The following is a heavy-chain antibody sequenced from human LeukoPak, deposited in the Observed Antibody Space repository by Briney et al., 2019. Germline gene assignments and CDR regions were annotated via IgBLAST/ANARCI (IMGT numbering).Heavy chain of an antibody. CDR3: ARARGGYRALGAFDI. CDR1: GYTFTSYG. CDR2: ISAYNGNT. D-gene: IGHD3-16*02. J-gene: IGHJ3*02. Sequence: GASVKVSCRASGYTFTSYGISWVRQAPGQGLEWMGWISAYNGNTNYAQKLQGRVTMTTDTSTSTAYMELRSLRSDDTAVYYCARARGGYRALGAFDIWGQGTMVTVSS. V-gene: IGHV1-18*01.